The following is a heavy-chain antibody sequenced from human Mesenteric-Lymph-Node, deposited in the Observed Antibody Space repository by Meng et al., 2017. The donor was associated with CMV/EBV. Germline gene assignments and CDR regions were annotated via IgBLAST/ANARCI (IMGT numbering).Heavy chain of an antibody. CDR2: IYYSGST. CDR1: GGSISSGGYY. V-gene: IGHV4-31*02. Sequence: SGGSISSGGYYWSWIRQHPGKGLEWIGYIYYSGSTCYNPSLKSRVTISVDTSKNQFSLKLSSVTAADTAVYYCARVPMLVPVNWFDPWGQGTLVTVSS. D-gene: IGHD6-13*01. J-gene: IGHJ5*02. CDR3: ARVPMLVPVNWFDP.